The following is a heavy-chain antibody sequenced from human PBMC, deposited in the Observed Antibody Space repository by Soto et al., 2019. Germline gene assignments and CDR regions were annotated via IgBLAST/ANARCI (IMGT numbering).Heavy chain of an antibody. D-gene: IGHD6-13*01. CDR2: IRSKAYGGTT. V-gene: IGHV3-49*03. CDR3: NPYSNSWYPKTPIDY. Sequence: PGGSLRLSCTASGFTFGVYAMSWFRQAPGKGLEWVGFIRSKAYGGTTEYAASVKGRFTISRDDSKSIAYLQMNSLKTEDTAVYYCNPYSNSWYPKTPIDYWGQGTLVTVSS. CDR1: GFTFGVYA. J-gene: IGHJ4*02.